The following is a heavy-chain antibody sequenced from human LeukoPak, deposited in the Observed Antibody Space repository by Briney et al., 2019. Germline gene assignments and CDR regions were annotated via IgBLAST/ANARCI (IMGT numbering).Heavy chain of an antibody. CDR3: ARRDSSSWYGGWFDP. J-gene: IGHJ5*02. CDR2: INHRGST. D-gene: IGHD6-13*01. V-gene: IGHV4-34*01. CDR1: GGSFIGYY. Sequence: SETLSLSCAVYGGSFIGYYWSCIRQPPGKGREWMGEINHRGSTNYSPSLKSRVTISVDTSKNQFSLKLSSVTAADTAVYYCARRDSSSWYGGWFDPWGQGTLVTVSS.